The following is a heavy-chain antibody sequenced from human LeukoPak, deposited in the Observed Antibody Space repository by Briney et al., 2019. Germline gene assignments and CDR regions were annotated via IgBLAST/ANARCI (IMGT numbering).Heavy chain of an antibody. CDR1: GGSISSGGYY. D-gene: IGHD6-6*01. Sequence: SETLSLTCTVSGGSISSGGYYWSWIRQHPGKGLEWIGYIYYSGSTYHNPSLKSRVTISVDTSKNQFSLKLSSVTAADTAVYYCARDIEARALGYWGQGTLVTVSS. CDR2: IYYSGST. CDR3: ARDIEARALGY. V-gene: IGHV4-31*03. J-gene: IGHJ4*02.